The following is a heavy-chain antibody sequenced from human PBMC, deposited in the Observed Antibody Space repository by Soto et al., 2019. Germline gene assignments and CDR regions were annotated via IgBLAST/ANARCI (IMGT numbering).Heavy chain of an antibody. J-gene: IGHJ4*02. D-gene: IGHD3-3*01. Sequence: GGSLRLSCAASGFTFSSYWMSWVRQAPGKGLEWVANIKQDGSEKYYVDSVKGRFTISRDNAKNSLYLQMNSLRAEDTAVYYCARDPIFGVVISLLWGQGTLVTVSS. V-gene: IGHV3-7*01. CDR2: IKQDGSEK. CDR1: GFTFSSYW. CDR3: ARDPIFGVVISLL.